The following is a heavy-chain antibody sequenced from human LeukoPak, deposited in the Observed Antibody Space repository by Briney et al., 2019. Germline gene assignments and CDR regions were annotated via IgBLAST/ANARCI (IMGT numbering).Heavy chain of an antibody. J-gene: IGHJ3*02. V-gene: IGHV1-69*06. D-gene: IGHD5-12*01. CDR3: ARKTPKYSDQPYDAFGI. CDR2: IIPIFGTA. Sequence: SVKVSCKASGGTFSSYAISWVRQAPGQGLEWMGGIIPIFGTANYAQKFQGRVTITADKSTSTAYMELSSLRSEDTAVYYCARKTPKYSDQPYDAFGIWGQGTMVTVSS. CDR1: GGTFSSYA.